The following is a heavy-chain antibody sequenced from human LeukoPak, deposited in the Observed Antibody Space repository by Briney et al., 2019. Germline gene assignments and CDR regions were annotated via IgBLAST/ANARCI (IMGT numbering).Heavy chain of an antibody. CDR3: ARDYYDGSAYYSYYEY. J-gene: IGHJ4*02. Sequence: GGSLRLSCAASGFTVSSKYMSWVRQAPGKGLEWVSTLYSNGNTYCADSVKGRFTISRDNSKNTLSLQMNSLRAEDTAVYYCARDYYDGSAYYSYYEYWGQGTLVTVSS. CDR2: LYSNGNT. V-gene: IGHV3-53*01. D-gene: IGHD3-22*01. CDR1: GFTVSSKY.